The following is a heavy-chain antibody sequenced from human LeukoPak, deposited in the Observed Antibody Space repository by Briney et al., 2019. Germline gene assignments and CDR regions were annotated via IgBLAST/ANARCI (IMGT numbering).Heavy chain of an antibody. Sequence: PSETLSLTCAVSGYSISGGYYWGWIRQPPGKGLEWIGSIYHSGSTYYNPSLKSRVTISVDTSKNQFSLKLSSVTAADTAVYYCARDSVVVPAAIHWFDPWGQGTLVTVSS. CDR3: ARDSVVVPAAIHWFDP. CDR1: GYSISGGYY. V-gene: IGHV4-38-2*02. D-gene: IGHD2-2*01. J-gene: IGHJ5*02. CDR2: IYHSGST.